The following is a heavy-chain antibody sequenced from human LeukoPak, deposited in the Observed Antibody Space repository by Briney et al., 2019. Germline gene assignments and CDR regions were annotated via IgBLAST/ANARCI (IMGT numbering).Heavy chain of an antibody. CDR3: ARGWELLELDY. J-gene: IGHJ4*02. V-gene: IGHV1-69*04. Sequence: ASVKVSCKASGGTFSSYAISWVRQAPGQGLEWMGRIIPILGIANYAQKFQGRVTITADKSMSTAYMELSSLRSEDTAVYYCARGWELLELDYWGQGTLVTVSS. D-gene: IGHD1-26*01. CDR1: GGTFSSYA. CDR2: IIPILGIA.